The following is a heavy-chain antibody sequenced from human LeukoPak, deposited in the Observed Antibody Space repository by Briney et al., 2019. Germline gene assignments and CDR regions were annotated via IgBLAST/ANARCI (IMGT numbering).Heavy chain of an antibody. V-gene: IGHV1-2*04. CDR2: INPNSGGT. Sequence: GASVKVSCKASGYTFTGYYMHWVRQAPGQGLEWMGWINPNSGGTNYAQKFQGWVTMTRDTSISTAYMELSRLRSDDTAVYYCARAQYSSSWYVFYPGSAVGGGYYFDYWGQGTLVTVSS. CDR1: GYTFTGYY. CDR3: ARAQYSSSWYVFYPGSAVGGGYYFDY. D-gene: IGHD6-13*01. J-gene: IGHJ4*02.